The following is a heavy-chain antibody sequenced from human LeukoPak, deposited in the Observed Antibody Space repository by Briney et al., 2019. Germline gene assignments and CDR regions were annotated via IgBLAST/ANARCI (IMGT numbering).Heavy chain of an antibody. D-gene: IGHD5-12*01. V-gene: IGHV3-64*04. CDR2: ISSNGEST. CDR3: ARVVATIVVDLENFQH. J-gene: IGHJ1*01. Sequence: PGGSLRLSCAASGFTFSTYAMNWVRQAPGKGLEYVSVISSNGESTYYADSVKGRFTISRDNSKNTVYLQMKSLRTEDTAVYFCARVVATIVVDLENFQHWGQGTLVTVSS. CDR1: GFTFSTYA.